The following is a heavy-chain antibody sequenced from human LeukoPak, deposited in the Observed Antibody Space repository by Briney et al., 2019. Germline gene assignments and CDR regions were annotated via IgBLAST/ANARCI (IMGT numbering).Heavy chain of an antibody. D-gene: IGHD3-16*01. V-gene: IGHV3-53*01. J-gene: IGHJ4*02. CDR3: ARRAGAYTHPYDY. CDR1: GFTVSSNS. CDR2: IYSAGSI. Sequence: GGSLRLSCTVSGFTVSSNSMSWVRQAPGKGLEWVSFIYSAGSIYYSDSVKGRFTISRDNSKNTLYLQMNSLRAENTAVYYCARRAGAYTHPYDYSGQGTLVTASS.